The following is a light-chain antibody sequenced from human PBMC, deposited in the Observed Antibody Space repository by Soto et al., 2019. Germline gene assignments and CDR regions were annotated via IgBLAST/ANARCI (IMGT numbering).Light chain of an antibody. Sequence: QSALTLPASVSGSPGQSIAISCTGTSSDVGGYNFVSWYQQHPGKAPKLMIFDVGDRPSGSSIRFSGSKSGNTASLTISGLQAEDEADYYCSSYTSTNTYVFGTGTKLTVL. V-gene: IGLV2-14*01. CDR2: DVG. J-gene: IGLJ1*01. CDR3: SSYTSTNTYV. CDR1: SSDVGGYNF.